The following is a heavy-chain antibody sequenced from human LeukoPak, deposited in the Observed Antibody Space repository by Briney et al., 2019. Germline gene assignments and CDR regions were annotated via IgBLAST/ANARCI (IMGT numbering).Heavy chain of an antibody. J-gene: IGHJ6*02. Sequence: GGSLRLSCAASGFTFSSYSMNWVRQAPGKGLEWVSSISSSSSYIYYADSVKGRFTISRDNAKNSLYLQMNSLRAEDTAVYYCARDCSSTNCYGMVYYYGMDVWGQGTTVTVSS. CDR2: ISSSSSYI. CDR3: ARDCSSTNCYGMVYYYGMDV. V-gene: IGHV3-21*01. D-gene: IGHD2-2*01. CDR1: GFTFSSYS.